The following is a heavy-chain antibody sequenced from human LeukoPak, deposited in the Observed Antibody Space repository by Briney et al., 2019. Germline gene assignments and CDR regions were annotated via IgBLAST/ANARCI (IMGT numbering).Heavy chain of an antibody. CDR2: INHSGST. J-gene: IGHJ4*02. Sequence: PSETLSLTCAVYGGSFSGYYWSWIRQPPGKGLEWIGEINHSGSTNYNPSLKSRVTISVDTSKNQFSLKLSSVTAEDTAVYYCARGDWSGYYPYYFDYWGQGTLVTVSS. V-gene: IGHV4-34*01. D-gene: IGHD3-3*01. CDR1: GGSFSGYY. CDR3: ARGDWSGYYPYYFDY.